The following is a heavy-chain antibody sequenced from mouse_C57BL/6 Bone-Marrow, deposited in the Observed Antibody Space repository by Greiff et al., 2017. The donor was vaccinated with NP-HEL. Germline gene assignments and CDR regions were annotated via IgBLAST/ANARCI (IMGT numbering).Heavy chain of an antibody. CDR1: GYTFTSYW. V-gene: IGHV1-61*01. CDR2: IYPSDSET. Sequence: QVQLQQPGAELVRPGSSVKLSCKASGYTFTSYWMDWVKQRPGQGLEWIGNIYPSDSETHYNQKFKDKATLTVDKSSSTAYMQLSSLTSEDSAVYYCARRRFLVMDYWGQGTSVTVSS. CDR3: ARRRFLVMDY. J-gene: IGHJ4*01.